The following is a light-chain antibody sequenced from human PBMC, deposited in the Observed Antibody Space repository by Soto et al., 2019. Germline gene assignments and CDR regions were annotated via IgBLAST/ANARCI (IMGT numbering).Light chain of an antibody. CDR2: GVT. V-gene: IGLV2-14*01. CDR1: GSDIGAYNY. CDR3: SSFTTSYFYV. Sequence: QSALTQPASVSGSPGQSITISCTGSGSDIGAYNYVSWYQQHPGKAPKLLIHGVTRRPSGVSSRFSASKSAYTASLTISGLQAEDEANYYCSSFTTSYFYVFGPGTKATVL. J-gene: IGLJ1*01.